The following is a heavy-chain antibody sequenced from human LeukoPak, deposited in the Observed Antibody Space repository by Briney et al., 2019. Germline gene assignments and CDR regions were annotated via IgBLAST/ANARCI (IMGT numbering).Heavy chain of an antibody. CDR1: GGSISSYY. J-gene: IGHJ6*02. V-gene: IGHV4-59*01. D-gene: IGHD5-18*01. CDR3: ARDRGCGCSYGPCYYYGMDV. Sequence: SETLSLTCTVSGGSISSYYWSWIRQPPGKGLEWIGYFYYSGSTNYNPSLKSRVTISVDTSKNQFSLKLSSVTAADTAVYYCARDRGCGCSYGPCYYYGMDVWGQGTTVTVSS. CDR2: FYYSGST.